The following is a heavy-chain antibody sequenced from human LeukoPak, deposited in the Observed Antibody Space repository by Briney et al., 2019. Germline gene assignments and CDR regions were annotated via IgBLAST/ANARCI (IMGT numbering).Heavy chain of an antibody. D-gene: IGHD6-6*01. Sequence: PSETLSLTCTVSGGSISSDNYYWGWIRQPPGKGLEWIGSIYYSGSTYYNPSLKSRVTISVDTSKNQFSLKLSSVTAADTAVYYCARDRRGLGFYYYYMDVWGKGTTVTVSS. CDR2: IYYSGST. J-gene: IGHJ6*03. V-gene: IGHV4-39*07. CDR3: ARDRRGLGFYYYYMDV. CDR1: GGSISSDNYY.